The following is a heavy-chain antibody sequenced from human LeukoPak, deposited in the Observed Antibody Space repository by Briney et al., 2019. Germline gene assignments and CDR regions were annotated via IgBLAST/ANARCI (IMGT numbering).Heavy chain of an antibody. D-gene: IGHD6-19*01. CDR1: GYTFTGYY. V-gene: IGHV1-2*02. Sequence: ASVKVSCKASGYTFTGYYMHWVRQAPGQGLEWMGWINPNSGDTNYGQKFQGRVTMTRDTSISTAYMELSRLRSDDTAVYYCARGVAGAYYYCYMDVWGKGTTVTVSS. CDR3: ARGVAGAYYYCYMDV. J-gene: IGHJ6*03. CDR2: INPNSGDT.